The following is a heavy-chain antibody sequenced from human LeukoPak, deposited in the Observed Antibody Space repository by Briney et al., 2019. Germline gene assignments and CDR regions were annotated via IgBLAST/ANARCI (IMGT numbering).Heavy chain of an antibody. CDR1: GGSISSSSYY. Sequence: SSETLSLTCTVSGGSISSSSYYWGWIRQPPGKGLEWIGSIYYSGSTYYNPSLKSRVTISVDTSKNQFSLKLSSVTAADTAVYYRARRGKKWELPTYFDYWGQGTLVTVSS. J-gene: IGHJ4*02. V-gene: IGHV4-39*01. CDR2: IYYSGST. CDR3: ARRGKKWELPTYFDY. D-gene: IGHD1-26*01.